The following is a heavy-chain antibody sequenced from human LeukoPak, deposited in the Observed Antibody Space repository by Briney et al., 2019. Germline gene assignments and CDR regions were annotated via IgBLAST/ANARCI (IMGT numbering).Heavy chain of an antibody. D-gene: IGHD2-2*02. Sequence: PGGSLRLSCAASGFTFSSYAMSWVRQAPGKGLEWVSAISGSGGSTYYADSVKGRFTISRDNSKNTLYLQMNSLRAEDTAVYYCAKVVPAAIIPPFYYYYYYGMDVWGQGTTVIVSS. CDR1: GFTFSSYA. CDR2: ISGSGGST. J-gene: IGHJ6*02. V-gene: IGHV3-23*01. CDR3: AKVVPAAIIPPFYYYYYYGMDV.